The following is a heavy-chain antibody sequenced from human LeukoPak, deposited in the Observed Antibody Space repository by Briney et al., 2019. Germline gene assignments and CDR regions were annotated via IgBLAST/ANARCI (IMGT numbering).Heavy chain of an antibody. CDR2: IQYDGSNK. J-gene: IGHJ4*02. CDR1: GFTFSSYG. V-gene: IGHV3-33*05. Sequence: PGGSLSLSCTASGFTFSSYGMHWVRQAPGKGLEWVAIIQYDGSNKHYVDSVQGRFTISRDNGQNSLYLQMNSLRAEDTAVYYCARREPQGCSGTSCFAGPVGHWGQGTLVTVSS. CDR3: ARREPQGCSGTSCFAGPVGH. D-gene: IGHD2-2*01.